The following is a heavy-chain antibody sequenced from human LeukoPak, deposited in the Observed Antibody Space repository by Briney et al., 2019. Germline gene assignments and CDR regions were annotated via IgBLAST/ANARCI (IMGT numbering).Heavy chain of an antibody. J-gene: IGHJ4*02. CDR3: APIGGWGSYLLDY. CDR1: GFSFGSYT. V-gene: IGHV3-23*01. Sequence: GGSLRLSCVASGFSFGSYTMSWVRQAPGKGLEWVSSISSDGGRTMYADSVKGRFSISRDNSKNTLYMQVNSLRVDDTALYYCAPIGGWGSYLLDYWGQGPLVTVSS. D-gene: IGHD1-26*01. CDR2: ISSDGGRT.